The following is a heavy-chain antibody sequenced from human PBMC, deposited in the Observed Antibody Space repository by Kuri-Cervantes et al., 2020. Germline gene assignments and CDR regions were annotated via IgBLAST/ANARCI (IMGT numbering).Heavy chain of an antibody. CDR3: VRQSQEYNDNSGLPPRH. D-gene: IGHD5-12*01. CDR2: VNHSGST. Sequence: SETLSLTCAVYGGSFSDYYWNWIRQSPGKGLEWIGEVNHSGSTYYNPSLKSRLTISVDTSKNQFSLKLSSVTAADTAVYYCVRQSQEYNDNSGLPPRHWGQGALVTVSS. J-gene: IGHJ4*02. V-gene: IGHV4-34*01. CDR1: GGSFSDYY.